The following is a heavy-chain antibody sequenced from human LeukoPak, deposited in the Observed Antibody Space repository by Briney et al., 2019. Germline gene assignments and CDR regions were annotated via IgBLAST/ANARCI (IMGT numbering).Heavy chain of an antibody. CDR2: IYYSGST. CDR3: ARVGSFGDFYY. Sequence: PSETLSLTCTVSGDSISSGGFYWSWIRQHPGEGPEWIGYIYYSGSTYYNPSLKSRVNISVDTSKNQSSLKLGSVTAADTAVYYCARVGSFGDFYYWGQGALVTVSS. CDR1: GDSISSGGFY. J-gene: IGHJ4*02. D-gene: IGHD3-10*01. V-gene: IGHV4-31*03.